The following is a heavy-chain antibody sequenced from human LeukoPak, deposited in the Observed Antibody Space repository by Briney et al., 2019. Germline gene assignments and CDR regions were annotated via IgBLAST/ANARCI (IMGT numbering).Heavy chain of an antibody. D-gene: IGHD3-22*01. V-gene: IGHV1-18*01. Sequence: ASVKVSCKASGYTFTSYGISWVRQAPGQGLEWMGWISAYNGNTNYAQKLQGRVTITADKSTSTAYMELSSLRSEDTAVYYCARVVEREYYYDSSGYYSEKAFDIWGQGTMVTVSS. J-gene: IGHJ3*02. CDR2: ISAYNGNT. CDR1: GYTFTSYG. CDR3: ARVVEREYYYDSSGYYSEKAFDI.